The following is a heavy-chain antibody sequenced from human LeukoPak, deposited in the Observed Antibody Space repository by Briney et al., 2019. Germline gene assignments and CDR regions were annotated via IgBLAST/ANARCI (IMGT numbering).Heavy chain of an antibody. CDR3: ARDEGVWGSYPNHPSWFDP. Sequence: GASVKVSCKASGGTFSSYAISWVRQAPGQGLEWMGRIIPIFGTANYAQKFQGRVTITTDESTSTAYMELSSLRSEDTAVYYCARDEGVWGSYPNHPSWFDPWGQGTLVTVSS. J-gene: IGHJ5*02. V-gene: IGHV1-69*05. CDR1: GGTFSSYA. D-gene: IGHD3-16*02. CDR2: IIPIFGTA.